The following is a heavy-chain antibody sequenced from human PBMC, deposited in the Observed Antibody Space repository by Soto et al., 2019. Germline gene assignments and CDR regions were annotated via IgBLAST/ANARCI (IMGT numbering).Heavy chain of an antibody. Sequence: QVHLVQSGAEVKKPGASVKVSCKASGYIFSNYGISWVRQAPGQGLEWMGWISTYNANTYYAQKFQGRVTMTTDTSARTAYLELRSLRSDDTAVFYCARERDGSSWSSAESLQYWGQGTLVTVSS. CDR2: ISTYNANT. CDR1: GYIFSNYG. CDR3: ARERDGSSWSSAESLQY. J-gene: IGHJ1*01. V-gene: IGHV1-18*01. D-gene: IGHD6-13*01.